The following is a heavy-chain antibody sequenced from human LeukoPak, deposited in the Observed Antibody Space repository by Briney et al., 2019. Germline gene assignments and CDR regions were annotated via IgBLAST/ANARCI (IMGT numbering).Heavy chain of an antibody. CDR3: AKAQIGSSGSLDSFDI. Sequence: PSETLSLTCTVSGGSISSYYWSWIRQPPGKGLEWIGYIYYSGSTNYNPSLKSRVTISVDTSKNQFSLQLNSVTPEDTAVYYCAKAQIGSSGSLDSFDIWGQGTMVTVSS. CDR2: IYYSGST. J-gene: IGHJ3*02. V-gene: IGHV4-59*12. CDR1: GGSISSYY. D-gene: IGHD3-22*01.